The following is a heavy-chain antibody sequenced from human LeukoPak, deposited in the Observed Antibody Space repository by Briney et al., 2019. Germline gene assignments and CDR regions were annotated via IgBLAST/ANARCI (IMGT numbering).Heavy chain of an antibody. Sequence: PSETLSLTCTVSGGSISSYYWSWIRQPPGKGLEWIGYIYYSGSTNYNPSLKSRVTISVDTSKNQFSLKLSSVTAADTAVYYCASLSYYDSSGYSRTFDCWGQGTLVTVSS. J-gene: IGHJ4*02. D-gene: IGHD3-22*01. V-gene: IGHV4-59*12. CDR1: GGSISSYY. CDR3: ASLSYYDSSGYSRTFDC. CDR2: IYYSGST.